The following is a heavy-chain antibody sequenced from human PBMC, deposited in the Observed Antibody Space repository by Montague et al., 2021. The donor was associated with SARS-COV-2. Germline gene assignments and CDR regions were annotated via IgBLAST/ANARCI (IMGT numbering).Heavy chain of an antibody. D-gene: IGHD6-13*01. V-gene: IGHV3-11*01. CDR2: ISDTGAPI. Sequence: SLRLSCAASGFTFSDYYMALIRQAPGKGLEWVSYISDTGAPISYADSVKGRFTISRDKGNNSLYLQLNSLRAEDTAVYYCARDGGIAAAGIFDPWGQGTLVTVSS. J-gene: IGHJ5*02. CDR1: GFTFSDYY. CDR3: ARDGGIAAAGIFDP.